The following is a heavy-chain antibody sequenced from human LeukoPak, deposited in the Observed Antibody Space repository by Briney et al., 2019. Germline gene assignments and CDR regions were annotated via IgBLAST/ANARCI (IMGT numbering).Heavy chain of an antibody. D-gene: IGHD3-22*01. V-gene: IGHV1-69*13. Sequence: GASVKVSCKASGGTFSSYAISWVRQAPGQGLEWMGGIIPILGTANYAQNFQGRVTITADESTSTAYMELSSLRSEDTAVYYCARDYYDSSGVLTDYWGQGTLVTVSS. CDR1: GGTFSSYA. CDR3: ARDYYDSSGVLTDY. CDR2: IIPILGTA. J-gene: IGHJ4*02.